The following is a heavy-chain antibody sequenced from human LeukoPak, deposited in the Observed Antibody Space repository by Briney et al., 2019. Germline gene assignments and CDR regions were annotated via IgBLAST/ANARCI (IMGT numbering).Heavy chain of an antibody. CDR1: GYSFTSYW. CDR2: IYPGDSDT. V-gene: IGHV5-51*01. CDR3: ARLPYCGGDCYPRLGDY. Sequence: GGSLKISCKGSGYSFTSYWIGWVRQMPGKGLEWMGIIYPGDSDTRYSPSFKRQVTISADKSISTAYLQWSSLKASDTAMYYCARLPYCGGDCYPRLGDYWGQGTLVTVSS. J-gene: IGHJ4*02. D-gene: IGHD2-21*02.